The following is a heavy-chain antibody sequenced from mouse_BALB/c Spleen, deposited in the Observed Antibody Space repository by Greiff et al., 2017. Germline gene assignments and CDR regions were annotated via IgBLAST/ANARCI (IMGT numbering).Heavy chain of an antibody. CDR3: ASNYRYAWDY. Sequence: VQLQQSGAELVKPGASVKLSCTASGFNIKDTYMHWVKQRPEQGLEWIGRIDPANGNTKYDPKFQGKATITADTSSSTAYMQLSSLISEDTAVYCCASNYRYAWDYWGQGTSVTVSS. CDR2: IDPANGNT. D-gene: IGHD2-14*01. V-gene: IGHV14-3*02. CDR1: GFNIKDTY. J-gene: IGHJ4*01.